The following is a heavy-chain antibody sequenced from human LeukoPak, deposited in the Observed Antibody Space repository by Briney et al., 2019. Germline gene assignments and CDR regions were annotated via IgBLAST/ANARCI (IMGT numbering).Heavy chain of an antibody. Sequence: GGSLRLSCAASGFTVSSSFIYWVRRAPGKGLEWVSFIHRDDKTYYADSVKGRFTMSRDSSKNTLYLQMNSLGADDTAVYYCAREVISTPSYLDYWGQGILVTVSS. V-gene: IGHV3-53*01. CDR2: IHRDDKT. CDR3: AREVISTPSYLDY. D-gene: IGHD2-2*01. CDR1: GFTVSSSF. J-gene: IGHJ4*02.